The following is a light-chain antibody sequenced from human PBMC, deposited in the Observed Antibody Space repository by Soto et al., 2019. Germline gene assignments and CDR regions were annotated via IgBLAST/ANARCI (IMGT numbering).Light chain of an antibody. CDR3: QQYNSYAWT. J-gene: IGKJ1*01. CDR2: DAS. Sequence: DIPMTQSPSTLSASVGDRVTITCRASQIISTRLAWFQQKPGKAPKLLIYDASSLEGGIPSRFSVSGSGTEFTLSISSRQPDDFAAYSCQQYNSYAWTFGQGTKVEIK. V-gene: IGKV1-5*01. CDR1: QIISTR.